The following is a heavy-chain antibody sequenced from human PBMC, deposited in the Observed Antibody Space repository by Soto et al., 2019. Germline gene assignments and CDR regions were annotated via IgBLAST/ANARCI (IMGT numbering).Heavy chain of an antibody. CDR1: GGSISSGDYY. J-gene: IGHJ5*02. CDR3: ASSYGDYEINWFDP. Sequence: PSETLSLTCTVSGGSISSGDYYWSWIRQPPGKGLEWIGYIYYSGSTYYNPSLKSRVTISVDTSKNQFSLKLSSVTAADTAVYYCASSYGDYEINWFDPWGQGTLVTAPQ. CDR2: IYYSGST. V-gene: IGHV4-30-4*01. D-gene: IGHD4-17*01.